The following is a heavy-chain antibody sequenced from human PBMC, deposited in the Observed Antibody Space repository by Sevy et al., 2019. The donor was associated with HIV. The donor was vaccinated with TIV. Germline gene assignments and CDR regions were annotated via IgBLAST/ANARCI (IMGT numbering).Heavy chain of an antibody. CDR1: GFTFSSYE. D-gene: IGHD3-22*01. Sequence: GGSLRLSCEASGFTFSSYEMNWVRQAPGKGLEWVSYISSSGTTKKYADSVKGRFTISRDNAKNSLYMQMNSLRAEDTAVYYCARVDXNYDKGFDPWGQGTLVTVSS. CDR2: ISSSGTTK. CDR3: ARVDXNYDKGFDP. J-gene: IGHJ5*02. V-gene: IGHV3-48*03.